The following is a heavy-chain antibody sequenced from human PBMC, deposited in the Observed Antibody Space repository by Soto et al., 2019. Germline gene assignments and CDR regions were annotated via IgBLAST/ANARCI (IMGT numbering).Heavy chain of an antibody. D-gene: IGHD4-4*01. V-gene: IGHV4-30-4*01. Sequence: SETLSLTCTVSGGSISSGDYYWSWIRQPPGKGLEWIGYIYYSGSTYYNPSLKSRVTISVDTSKNQFSLKMSSVTAADTAVYYCARDYSNYQGVNWFDPWGQGTLVTVSS. CDR1: GGSISSGDYY. J-gene: IGHJ5*02. CDR2: IYYSGST. CDR3: ARDYSNYQGVNWFDP.